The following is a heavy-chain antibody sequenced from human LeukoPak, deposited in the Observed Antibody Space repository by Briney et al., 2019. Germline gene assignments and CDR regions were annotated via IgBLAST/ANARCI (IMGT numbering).Heavy chain of an antibody. CDR3: AKDMYSSGWLFDY. V-gene: IGHV3-23*01. Sequence: GGSPRLSCAASGFTFSSYAMSWVRQAPGKGLEWVSAISGSGDSTYYADSVKGRLIISRDNSKNTLYLQMNSLRAEDTAVYYCAKDMYSSGWLFDYWGQGTLVTVSS. D-gene: IGHD6-19*01. J-gene: IGHJ4*02. CDR2: ISGSGDST. CDR1: GFTFSSYA.